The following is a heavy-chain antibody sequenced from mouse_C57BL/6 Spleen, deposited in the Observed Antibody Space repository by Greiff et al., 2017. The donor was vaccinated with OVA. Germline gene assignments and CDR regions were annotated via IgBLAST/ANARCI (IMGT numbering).Heavy chain of an antibody. CDR2: ISDGGSYT. D-gene: IGHD2-3*01. CDR3: ARGDGYYFYWYFDV. Sequence: EVKLMESGGGLVKPGGSLKLSCAASGFTFSSYAMSWVRQTPEKRLEWVATISDGGSYTYYPDNVKGRFTISRDNTKNNLYLQMSHLKSEDTAMYYGARGDGYYFYWYFDVWGTGTTVTVSS. J-gene: IGHJ1*03. V-gene: IGHV5-4*03. CDR1: GFTFSSYA.